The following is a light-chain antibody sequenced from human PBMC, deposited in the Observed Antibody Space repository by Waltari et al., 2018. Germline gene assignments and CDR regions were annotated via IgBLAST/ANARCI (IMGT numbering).Light chain of an antibody. CDR2: DVS. V-gene: IGLV2-14*03. CDR3: SVKRGSNTVV. Sequence: QSALPHPASVSGSPGHSITTSCPGSRSAYSNYVRWYQHHPGKAPKLMIYDVSKRPSGVSNRFSGSKSGSTASLTISGLQAEDEADYYCSVKRGSNTVVFGGGTKLTVL. J-gene: IGLJ2*01. CDR1: RSAYSNY.